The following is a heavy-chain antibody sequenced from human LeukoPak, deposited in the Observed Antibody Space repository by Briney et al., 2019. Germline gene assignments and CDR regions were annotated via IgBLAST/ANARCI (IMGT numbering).Heavy chain of an antibody. Sequence: ASVKVSCKASGYTFTSYYMHWVRQAPGQGLEWMGIINPSGGSTSYAQKSQGRVTMTRDTSTSTVYMELSSLRSEDTAVYYCARGDIVATAKPYYYYYYYMDVWGKGTTVTVSS. CDR2: INPSGGST. D-gene: IGHD5-12*01. J-gene: IGHJ6*03. CDR1: GYTFTSYY. CDR3: ARGDIVATAKPYYYYYYYMDV. V-gene: IGHV1-46*01.